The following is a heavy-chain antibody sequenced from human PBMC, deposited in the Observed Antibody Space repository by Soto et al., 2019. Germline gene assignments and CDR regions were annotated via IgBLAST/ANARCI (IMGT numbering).Heavy chain of an antibody. CDR1: GYAFTGYY. D-gene: IGHD5-18*01. V-gene: IGHV1-2*02. CDR2: INPNSGDT. Sequence: ASVKVSCKSSGYAFTGYYIHWVRQAPGQGLEWMGWINPNSGDTNYAQKFQGRVTMTRDTSFSTAYMELSSLRSDDTAVYYCATRYSYVHFWGQGTLVTVPS. J-gene: IGHJ4*02. CDR3: ATRYSYVHF.